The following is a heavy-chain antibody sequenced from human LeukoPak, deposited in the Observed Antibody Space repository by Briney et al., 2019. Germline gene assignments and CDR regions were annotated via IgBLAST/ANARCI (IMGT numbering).Heavy chain of an antibody. V-gene: IGHV3-23*01. CDR3: ARVKDGSGSYYNRGAFDI. Sequence: PGGSLRLSCAASGFTFSSYAMSWVRQAPGKGLEWVSAISGSGGSTYYADSVKGRFTISRDNAKNSLYLQMNSLRAEDTALHHCARVKDGSGSYYNRGAFDIWGQGTMVTVSS. J-gene: IGHJ3*02. D-gene: IGHD3-10*01. CDR1: GFTFSSYA. CDR2: ISGSGGST.